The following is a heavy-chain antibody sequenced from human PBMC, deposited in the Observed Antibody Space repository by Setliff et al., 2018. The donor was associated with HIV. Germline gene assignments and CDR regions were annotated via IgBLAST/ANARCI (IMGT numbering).Heavy chain of an antibody. CDR1: GYSFARYG. V-gene: IGHV1-18*01. Sequence: ASVKVSCKASGYSFARYGLSWVRQAPGQGLEWMGWISGFNGNTKYAQSFQDRVAMTTETATSTAYMEMRSLRSDDTAVYFCARVPYRSAWFSGGHDAFDIWGQGTEVTVSS. CDR3: ARVPYRSAWFSGGHDAFDI. J-gene: IGHJ3*02. CDR2: ISGFNGNT. D-gene: IGHD6-19*01.